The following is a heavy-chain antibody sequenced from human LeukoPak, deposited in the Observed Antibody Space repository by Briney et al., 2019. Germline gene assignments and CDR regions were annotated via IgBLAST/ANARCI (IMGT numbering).Heavy chain of an antibody. V-gene: IGHV4-34*01. CDR2: INHSGST. CDR3: AIGVGPTTAAFDF. Sequence: KPSETLSLTCAVYGGSFSGYYWSWIRQSPGKGLEWIGEINHSGSTNQNPSLKSRVTISIDTSKNQFSLKLSSVTAADTAVYYCAIGVGPTTAAFDFWGQGTMVTVSS. J-gene: IGHJ3*01. D-gene: IGHD1-26*01. CDR1: GGSFSGYY.